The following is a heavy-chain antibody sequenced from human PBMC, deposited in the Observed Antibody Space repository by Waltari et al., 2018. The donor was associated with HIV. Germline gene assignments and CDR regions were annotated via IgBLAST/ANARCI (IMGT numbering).Heavy chain of an antibody. Sequence: QVQLVQSGAEVKKRGASVKVSCKASGYTFTDYYMHWVRQAPGQGLEWMGWMNPDSGGTNYAQKFQGRVTMTRDTSSGTAYMELSRLRSDDTAVYYCARVPQWELYYYGMDVWGQGTTVTVSS. V-gene: IGHV1-2*02. J-gene: IGHJ6*02. CDR2: MNPDSGGT. D-gene: IGHD1-26*01. CDR3: ARVPQWELYYYGMDV. CDR1: GYTFTDYY.